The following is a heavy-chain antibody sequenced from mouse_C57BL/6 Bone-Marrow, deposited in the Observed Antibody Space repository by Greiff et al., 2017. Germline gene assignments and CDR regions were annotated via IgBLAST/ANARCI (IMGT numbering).Heavy chain of an antibody. D-gene: IGHD1-1*01. J-gene: IGHJ1*03. CDR2: ISYDGSN. Sequence: EVKLQESGPGLVKPSQSLSLTCSVTGYSITSGYYWNWIRQFPGNKLEWMGYISYDGSNNYNPSLKNRISITRDTSKNQFFLKLNSVTTEDTATYYCAREGYYYGSSVSYWYFDVWGTGTTVTVSS. CDR1: GYSITSGYY. CDR3: AREGYYYGSSVSYWYFDV. V-gene: IGHV3-6*01.